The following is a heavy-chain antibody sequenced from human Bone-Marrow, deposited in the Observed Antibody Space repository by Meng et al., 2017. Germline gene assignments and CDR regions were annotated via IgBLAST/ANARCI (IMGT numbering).Heavy chain of an antibody. V-gene: IGHV7-4-1*02. CDR1: GYTFTNYA. CDR3: ARDLSPSYDILTGYSVYFDY. CDR2: INTNTGNP. J-gene: IGHJ4*02. D-gene: IGHD3-9*01. Sequence: ASVKVSCKASGYTFTNYAMNWVRQAPGQGLECMGWINTNTGNPTYAQGFTGRFVFSFDTSVSTAYLQISSLKAEDTAVYYCARDLSPSYDILTGYSVYFDYWGQGTLVTVAS.